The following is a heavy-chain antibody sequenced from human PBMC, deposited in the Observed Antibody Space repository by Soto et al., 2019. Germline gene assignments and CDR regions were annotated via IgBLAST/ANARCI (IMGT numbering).Heavy chain of an antibody. CDR1: GFTFSSYS. D-gene: IGHD4-4*01. J-gene: IGHJ5*02. CDR3: ARESYSNYGNWFDP. Sequence: VGSLRLSCAASGFTFSSYSMNWVRQAPGKGLEWVSSISSSSSYIYYADSVKGRFTISRDNAKNSLYLQMNSLRAEDTAVYYCARESYSNYGNWFDPWGQGTLVTVSS. CDR2: ISSSSSYI. V-gene: IGHV3-21*01.